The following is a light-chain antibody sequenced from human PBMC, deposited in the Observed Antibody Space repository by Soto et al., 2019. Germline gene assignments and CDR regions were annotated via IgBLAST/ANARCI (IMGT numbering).Light chain of an antibody. CDR2: AAS. CDR1: QGINRW. V-gene: IGKV1D-16*01. Sequence: DVQMTQSPSSLYASVGDRVSITCPASQGINRWLAWYQQKPEKAPKSLIYAASSLQTGVPSRFSGSGSGTDFTLTISNLQPEDSSTYYCQQYNIYPLTFGGGTKVEIK. CDR3: QQYNIYPLT. J-gene: IGKJ4*01.